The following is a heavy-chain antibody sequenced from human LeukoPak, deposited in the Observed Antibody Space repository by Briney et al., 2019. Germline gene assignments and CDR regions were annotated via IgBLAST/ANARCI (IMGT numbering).Heavy chain of an antibody. Sequence: QPGGSLRLSCAASGFTFSSYWMHWVRQAPGKGLVWVSRINSDGSSTSYADSVKGRFTISRDTSKNTVFLQMNSLRVEDTALYYCVKVRAISHSSGYYPYDYWGQGTLVTVSS. J-gene: IGHJ4*02. CDR2: INSDGSST. CDR1: GFTFSSYW. CDR3: VKVRAISHSSGYYPYDY. D-gene: IGHD3-22*01. V-gene: IGHV3-74*01.